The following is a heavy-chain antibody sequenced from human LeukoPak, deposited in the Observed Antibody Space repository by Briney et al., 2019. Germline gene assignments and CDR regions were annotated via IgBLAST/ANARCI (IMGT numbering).Heavy chain of an antibody. CDR2: VSYDGSNK. CDR1: GFTFSSYG. CDR3: AKAPFRGLWFGESFDY. Sequence: GGSLRLSRAASGFTFSSYGMHWVRQAPGKGLEWVAVVSYDGSNKYYADSVKGRFTIPRDNSKNTLYLQMNSLRAEDTAVYYCAKAPFRGLWFGESFDYWGQGTLVTVSS. D-gene: IGHD3-10*01. J-gene: IGHJ4*02. V-gene: IGHV3-30*18.